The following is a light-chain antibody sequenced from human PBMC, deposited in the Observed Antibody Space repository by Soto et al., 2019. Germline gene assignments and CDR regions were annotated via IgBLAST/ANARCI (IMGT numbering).Light chain of an antibody. J-gene: IGLJ1*01. Sequence: QAVVTQEPSLTVSPGGTVTLTCGSSTGPVTTGLYPYWFQQKPGQAPRTLIFDTTYKHSWTPARFSGSLLGGKAALTLSGALPEDEADYYCMLSYSGTRGVFGTGTKVTVL. CDR2: DTT. CDR1: TGPVTTGLY. V-gene: IGLV7-46*01. CDR3: MLSYSGTRGV.